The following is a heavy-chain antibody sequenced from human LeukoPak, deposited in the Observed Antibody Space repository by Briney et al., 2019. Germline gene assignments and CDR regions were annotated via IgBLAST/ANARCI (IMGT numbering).Heavy chain of an antibody. Sequence: SETLSLTCSVSGGPFSIYSWSWIRQSPGRGLEGVGEVYYTGSTNFHPTLKSRVTISLDTSKNQFSLKLSSVTAADTAVYYCARVGPPRRAYYYDSSGFPFNWFDPWGQGTLVTVSS. D-gene: IGHD3-22*01. V-gene: IGHV4-59*12. J-gene: IGHJ5*02. CDR1: GGPFSIYS. CDR2: VYYTGST. CDR3: ARVGPPRRAYYYDSSGFPFNWFDP.